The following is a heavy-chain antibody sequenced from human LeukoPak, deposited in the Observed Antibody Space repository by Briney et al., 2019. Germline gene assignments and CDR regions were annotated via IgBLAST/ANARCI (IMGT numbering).Heavy chain of an antibody. V-gene: IGHV3-7*01. J-gene: IGHJ4*02. D-gene: IGHD3-10*01. CDR3: ARVGGAYYGSGSYYNSN. Sequence: PGGSLRLSCAASGFTFTTYWMSWVRQAPGKGLEWVANIKQDGNEKYYVDSVKGRFTISRDNAKNSLYLQMNSLRAEDTAVYYCARVGGAYYGSGSYYNSNWGQGTLVTVSS. CDR1: GFTFTTYW. CDR2: IKQDGNEK.